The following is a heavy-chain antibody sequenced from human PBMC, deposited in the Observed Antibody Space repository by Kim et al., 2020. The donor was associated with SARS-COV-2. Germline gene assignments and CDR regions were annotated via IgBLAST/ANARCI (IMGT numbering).Heavy chain of an antibody. CDR1: GGSISSGGYY. CDR2: IYYSGST. Sequence: SETLSLTCTVSGGSISSGGYYWSWIHQHPGKGLEWIGYIYYSGSTYYNPSLKSRVTISVDTSKNQFSLKLSSVTAADTAVYYCARAAITMIVVVNAFDIWGQGTMVTVSS. J-gene: IGHJ3*02. D-gene: IGHD3-22*01. CDR3: ARAAITMIVVVNAFDI. V-gene: IGHV4-31*03.